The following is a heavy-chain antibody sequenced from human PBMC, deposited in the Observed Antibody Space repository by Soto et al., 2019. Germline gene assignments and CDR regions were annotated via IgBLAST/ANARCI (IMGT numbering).Heavy chain of an antibody. Sequence: QVQLQQWGAGLLKPSETLSLTCAVYGGSFSGYYWSWVRQPPGTGLEWIGEITHSGGINYNPSLKSRVTMSLDTSKNQFSRRLNSVSDSDTAVYYWERLFAGATGNWYFDLWGRGTLVTFSS. D-gene: IGHD1-1*01. CDR3: ERLFAGATGNWYFDL. CDR2: ITHSGGI. CDR1: GGSFSGYY. J-gene: IGHJ2*01. V-gene: IGHV4-34*01.